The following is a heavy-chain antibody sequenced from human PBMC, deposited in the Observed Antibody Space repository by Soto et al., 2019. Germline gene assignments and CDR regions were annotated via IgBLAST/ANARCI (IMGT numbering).Heavy chain of an antibody. CDR2: ITEDGSGT. CDR1: RFTFSSYP. Sequence: GGSLRLSCATSRFTFSSYPIHWVRQAPGKGPVWVSRITEDGSGTTYADSVKGRFTVTRDNAKNTMYLQMSGLGAEDTAVYHCVRGTNGWRGMDYWGQGTLVTVSS. CDR3: VRGTNGWRGMDY. J-gene: IGHJ4*02. D-gene: IGHD2-8*01. V-gene: IGHV3-74*01.